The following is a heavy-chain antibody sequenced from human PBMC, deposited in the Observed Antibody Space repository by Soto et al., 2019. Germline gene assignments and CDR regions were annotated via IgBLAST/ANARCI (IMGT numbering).Heavy chain of an antibody. J-gene: IGHJ3*02. Sequence: QLHLVQSGAVVKKPGASVTVSCSASGYPVTAYYMHWVRQAPGRGLEWMGGINPATGAAKYTQTFRGRVTMTRDTSTGTVFMELSGLTSEDTAVFYWAGGGGVGVAGSAAFDMWGQGTLVTVSS. CDR1: GYPVTAYY. V-gene: IGHV1-2*02. CDR3: AGGGGVGVAGSAAFDM. CDR2: INPATGAA. D-gene: IGHD3-3*01.